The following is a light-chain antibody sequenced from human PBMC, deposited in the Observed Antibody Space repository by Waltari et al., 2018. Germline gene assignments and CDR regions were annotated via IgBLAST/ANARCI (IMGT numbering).Light chain of an antibody. CDR2: EVN. Sequence: QSALTQPPSASGSPGQSVTISFTGTSSDVGPYDPVSWYQQHPHKPPKLLIYEVNRRPSGVPDRFSGSKSGNTASLTVSGLQADDEAHYYCVSHGGANNFWVFGGGTMLTVL. CDR1: SSDVGPYDP. CDR3: VSHGGANNFWV. V-gene: IGLV2-8*01. J-gene: IGLJ3*02.